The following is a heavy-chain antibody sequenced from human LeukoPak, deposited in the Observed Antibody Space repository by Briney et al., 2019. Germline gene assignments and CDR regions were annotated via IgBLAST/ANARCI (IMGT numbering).Heavy chain of an antibody. CDR1: GFTFSSYE. CDR2: ISSSGSTI. CDR3: AELGITMIGGV. Sequence: GGSLRLSCAASGFTFSSYEMNWARQAPGEGLEWVSYISSSGSTIYYADSVKGRFTISRDNAKNSLYLRMNSLRAEDTAVYYCAELGITMIGGVWGKGTTVTISS. D-gene: IGHD3-10*02. V-gene: IGHV3-48*03. J-gene: IGHJ6*04.